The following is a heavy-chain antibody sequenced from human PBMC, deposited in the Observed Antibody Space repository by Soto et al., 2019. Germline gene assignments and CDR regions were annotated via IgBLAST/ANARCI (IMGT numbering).Heavy chain of an antibody. D-gene: IGHD6-13*01. CDR3: ARRGYSSSWYYYYYYYGMDV. V-gene: IGHV1-58*02. Sequence: ASVKVSCKASGFTFTSSAMQWVRQARGQRLEWIGWIVVGSGNTNYAQKFQERVTMTRDMSTSTAYMELSSLRSEDTAVYYCARRGYSSSWYYYYYYYGMDVWGQGTTVTVSS. CDR2: IVVGSGNT. J-gene: IGHJ6*02. CDR1: GFTFTSSA.